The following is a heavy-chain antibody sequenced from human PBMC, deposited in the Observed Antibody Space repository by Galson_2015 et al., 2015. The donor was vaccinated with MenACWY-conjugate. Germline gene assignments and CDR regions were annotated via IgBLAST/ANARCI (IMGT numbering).Heavy chain of an antibody. CDR2: ISSSSSTI. V-gene: IGHV3-48*04. CDR3: ARDRTVVVVAARITTFDY. J-gene: IGHJ4*02. Sequence: SLRLSCAASGFTFSSYRMNWVRQAPGKGLEWVSYISSSSSTIYYADSVKGRFTISRDNAKNSLYLQTNSLRAEDTAVYYCARDRTVVVVAARITTFDYWGQGTLVPVSS. D-gene: IGHD2-15*01. CDR1: GFTFSSYR.